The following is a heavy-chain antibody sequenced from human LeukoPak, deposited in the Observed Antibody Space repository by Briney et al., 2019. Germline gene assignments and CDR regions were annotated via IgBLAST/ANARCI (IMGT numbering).Heavy chain of an antibody. D-gene: IGHD6-19*01. CDR3: ARDKKISSGYDY. Sequence: KTSETLSLTCAVYGGSFSGYYWSWIRQPPGKGLEWIGYIYYSGSTNYNPSLKSRVTISVDTSKNRFSLKLSSVTAADTAVYYCARDKKISSGYDYWGQGTLVTVSS. V-gene: IGHV4-59*01. CDR1: GGSFSGYY. CDR2: IYYSGST. J-gene: IGHJ4*02.